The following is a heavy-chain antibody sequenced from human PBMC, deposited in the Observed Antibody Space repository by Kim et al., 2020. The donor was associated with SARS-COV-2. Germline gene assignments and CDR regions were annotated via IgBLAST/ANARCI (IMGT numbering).Heavy chain of an antibody. D-gene: IGHD6-19*01. V-gene: IGHV3-74*01. J-gene: IGHJ4*02. CDR3: ARRQFTRGWYCFAY. Sequence: GGSLRLSCAASGFTFSSHRMHWVRQAPGKGLVWVSRINSDGTTTSYGDSVKGRFTISRDNAKNTLYLQMNRLRAEDTAVYYCARRQFTRGWYCFAYWGQGTLGTVSS. CDR1: GFTFSSHR. CDR2: INSDGTTT.